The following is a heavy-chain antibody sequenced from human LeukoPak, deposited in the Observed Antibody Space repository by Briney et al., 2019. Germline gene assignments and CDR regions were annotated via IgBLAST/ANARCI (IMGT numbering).Heavy chain of an antibody. CDR3: ARGNCGGDCYSLNYFDC. Sequence: SETLSLTCTVSGGSISSYYWSWIRQPPGKGLEWIGYIYYSGSTNYNPSLKSRVTISVDTSKNQFSLKLSSVTAADTAVYYCARGNCGGDCYSLNYFDCWGQGTLVTVSS. V-gene: IGHV4-59*01. J-gene: IGHJ4*02. D-gene: IGHD2-21*02. CDR2: IYYSGST. CDR1: GGSISSYY.